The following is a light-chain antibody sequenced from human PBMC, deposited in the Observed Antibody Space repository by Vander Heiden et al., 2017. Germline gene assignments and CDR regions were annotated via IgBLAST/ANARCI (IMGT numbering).Light chain of an antibody. CDR1: KIGSKS. CDR2: DDS. J-gene: IGLJ2*01. CDR3: QVWDSSSDVV. V-gene: IGLV3-21*02. Sequence: SYVLTQPPSVSVAPAPPARITCGGNKIGSKSVHWYQQKPGQAPVLVVYDDSERPSGIPERFSGSNYGNTATLTISRVEAGDEADYYCQVWDSSSDVVFGGGTKLTVL.